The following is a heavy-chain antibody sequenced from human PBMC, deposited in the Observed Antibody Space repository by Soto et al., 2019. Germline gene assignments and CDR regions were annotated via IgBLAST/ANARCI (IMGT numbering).Heavy chain of an antibody. Sequence: SETLSLTCTVSGGSVSSGSYYWSWIRQPPGKGLEWIGYIYYSGSTNYNPSLKSRVTISVDTSKNQFSLKLSSVTAADTAVYYCASSEGYSSSWYKGYYCYGMDVWGQGTTVTVSS. CDR3: ASSEGYSSSWYKGYYCYGMDV. J-gene: IGHJ6*02. D-gene: IGHD6-13*01. CDR1: GGSVSSGSYY. CDR2: IYYSGST. V-gene: IGHV4-61*01.